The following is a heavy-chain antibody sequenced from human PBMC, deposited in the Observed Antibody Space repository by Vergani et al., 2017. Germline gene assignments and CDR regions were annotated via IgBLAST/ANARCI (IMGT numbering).Heavy chain of an antibody. CDR3: AKVNSGSYRDAFDI. CDR1: GFTFSSYA. Sequence: EVQLLESGGGLVQPGGSLRLSCAASGFTFSSYAMSWVRQAPGKGLEWVSAICVSGGSTYYSDSVKGRFTIARDNSKNTLYLQMNSLRAEDTAVYYCAKVNSGSYRDAFDIWGQGTMVTVSS. J-gene: IGHJ3*02. CDR2: ICVSGGST. V-gene: IGHV3-23*01. D-gene: IGHD1-26*01.